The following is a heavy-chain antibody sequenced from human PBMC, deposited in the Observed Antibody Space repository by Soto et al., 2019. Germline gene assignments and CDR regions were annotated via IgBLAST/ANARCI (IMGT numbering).Heavy chain of an antibody. CDR1: GGSISSGGYY. CDR3: AKGEWSYCRGGSCYYFDY. J-gene: IGHJ4*02. CDR2: IYYSGST. Sequence: SETLSLTCTVSGGSISSGGYYWSWIRQHPGKGLEWIGYIYYSGSTYYNPSLKSRVTISVDTSKNQFSLKLSSVTAADTAVYYCAKGEWSYCRGGSCYYFDYWGQGTVVTVPQ. D-gene: IGHD2-15*01. V-gene: IGHV4-31*03.